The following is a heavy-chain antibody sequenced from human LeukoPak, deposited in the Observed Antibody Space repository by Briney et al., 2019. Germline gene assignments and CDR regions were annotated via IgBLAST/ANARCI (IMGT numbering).Heavy chain of an antibody. Sequence: PSETLSLTCSVSGGSINSYYWSWIRQPPGKGLEWIGYIYYSGSTNYNPSLKSRVTISVDTSKNQFSLKLSSVTAADTAVYYCARRSGTYYAFDIWGQGTMVAVSS. CDR3: ARRSGTYYAFDI. V-gene: IGHV4-59*08. D-gene: IGHD1-26*01. CDR1: GGSINSYY. J-gene: IGHJ3*02. CDR2: IYYSGST.